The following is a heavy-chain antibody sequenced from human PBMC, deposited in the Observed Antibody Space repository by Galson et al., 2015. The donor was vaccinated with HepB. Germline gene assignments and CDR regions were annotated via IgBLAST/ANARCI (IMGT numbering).Heavy chain of an antibody. D-gene: IGHD2-21*01. CDR3: AKGAYFSSSSFYGMDV. V-gene: IGHV3-23*01. CDR2: TTGGGDRT. CDR1: GFRFSSYA. Sequence: SLRLSCAGSGFRFSSYAMTWVRQAPGKGLEWVSGTTGGGDRTYYADSTKGRFIMSRGNSKNTVYLHMNSLRAEDPAVYHCAKGAYFSSSSFYGMDVWGQGTTVTVAS. J-gene: IGHJ6*02.